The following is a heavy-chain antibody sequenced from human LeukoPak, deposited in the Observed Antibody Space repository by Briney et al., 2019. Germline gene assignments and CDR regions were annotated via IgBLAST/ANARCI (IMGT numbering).Heavy chain of an antibody. CDR3: AKGPRHAFDI. CDR2: IWYDGSNK. Sequence: TGGSLRLSCAASGFSFSTYGMHWVRQAPGKGLEWVAVIWYDGSNKYYADSVKGRFTISRDNSKNTLYLQVNSIRAEDTAVYYCAKGPRHAFDIWGQGTMVTVSS. CDR1: GFSFSTYG. J-gene: IGHJ3*02. V-gene: IGHV3-33*06.